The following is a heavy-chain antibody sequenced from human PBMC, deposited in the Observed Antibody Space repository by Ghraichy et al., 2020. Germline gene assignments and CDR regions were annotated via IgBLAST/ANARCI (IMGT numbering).Heavy chain of an antibody. V-gene: IGHV5-51*01. D-gene: IGHD2-21*02. CDR3: ARAHIVVVTATSDAFDI. J-gene: IGHJ3*02. CDR2: IYPGDSDT. CDR1: GYSFTSYW. Sequence: GESLNISCKGSGYSFTSYWIGWVRQMPGKGLEWMGIIYPGDSDTRYSPSFQGQVTISADKSISTAYLQWSSLKASDTAMYYCARAHIVVVTATSDAFDIWGQGTMVTVSS.